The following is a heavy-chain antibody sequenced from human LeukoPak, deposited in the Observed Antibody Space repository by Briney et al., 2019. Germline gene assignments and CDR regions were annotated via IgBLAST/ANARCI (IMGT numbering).Heavy chain of an antibody. CDR3: ARFYDSSGYHDYGMDV. V-gene: IGHV4-30-2*01. J-gene: IGHJ6*02. CDR1: GGSISSGGYS. Sequence: PSETLSLTCAVSGGSISSGGYSWSWIRQPPGKGLEWIGYIYHSGSTYYNPSLKSRVTISVDRSKNQFSLKLSSVTAADTAVYYCARFYDSSGYHDYGMDVWGQGTTVTVSS. CDR2: IYHSGST. D-gene: IGHD3-22*01.